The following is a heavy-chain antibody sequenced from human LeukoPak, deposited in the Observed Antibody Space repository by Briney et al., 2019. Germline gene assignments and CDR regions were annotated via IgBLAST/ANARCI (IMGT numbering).Heavy chain of an antibody. CDR1: GYTFTGYY. CDR3: ARESTTTIFGVVIINHDAFDI. Sequence: ASVKVSCKASGYTFTGYYMHWVRQAPGQGLEWMGWISPNSGGTNYAQKFQGRVTMTRDTSISTAYMELSRLGSDDTAVYYCARESTTTIFGVVIINHDAFDIWGQGTMVTVSS. CDR2: ISPNSGGT. V-gene: IGHV1-2*02. J-gene: IGHJ3*02. D-gene: IGHD3-3*01.